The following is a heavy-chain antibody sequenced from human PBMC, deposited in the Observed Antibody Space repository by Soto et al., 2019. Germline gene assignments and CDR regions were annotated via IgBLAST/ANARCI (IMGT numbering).Heavy chain of an antibody. CDR3: ARRVVRRPGAFDL. J-gene: IGHJ3*01. D-gene: IGHD3-10*01. Sequence: SETLSLTCTVSGGSVSRDGYYWSGIRQPPGKGLEWIGYIYDSGSTTYNPSLRGRVTISVDTSKNQFSLRLTSVTAADTAVYYCARRVVRRPGAFDLWGQGTMVTVSS. V-gene: IGHV4-61*08. CDR1: GGSVSRDGYY. CDR2: IYDSGST.